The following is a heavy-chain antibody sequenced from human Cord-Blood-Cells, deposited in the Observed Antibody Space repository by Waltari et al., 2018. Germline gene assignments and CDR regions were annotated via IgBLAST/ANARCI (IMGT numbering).Heavy chain of an antibody. CDR3: ARVYYDYVYGMDV. Sequence: QVQLQQWGAGLLKPSETLSLTCAVYGGSFSGYYWSWIRQPPGKGLEWIGEINHSGSTNYTPSPKSRVTISVDTSKNQFSLKLSSVTAADTAVYYCARVYYDYVYGMDVWGQGTTVTVSS. D-gene: IGHD3-16*01. CDR2: INHSGST. CDR1: GGSFSGYY. V-gene: IGHV4-34*01. J-gene: IGHJ6*02.